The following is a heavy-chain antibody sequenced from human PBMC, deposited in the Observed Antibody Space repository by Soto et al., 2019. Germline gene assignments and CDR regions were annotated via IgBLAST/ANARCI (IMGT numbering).Heavy chain of an antibody. V-gene: IGHV1-18*01. CDR2: ISAYNGNT. CDR1: GYTFTSYG. Sequence: ASVKVSCKASGYTFTSYGISWVRQAPGQGLEWMGWISAYNGNTNYAQKLQGRVTMTTDTSTSTAYMELRSLRSDDTAVYYCARADAEIFGVVIMVNWFDPLGQGTLVTVSS. D-gene: IGHD3-3*01. J-gene: IGHJ5*02. CDR3: ARADAEIFGVVIMVNWFDP.